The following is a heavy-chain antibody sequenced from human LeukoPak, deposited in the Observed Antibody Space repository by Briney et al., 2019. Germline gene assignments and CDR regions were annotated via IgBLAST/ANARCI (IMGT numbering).Heavy chain of an antibody. J-gene: IGHJ4*02. D-gene: IGHD2-21*01. Sequence: SETLSLTCAVYGGSFSGYYWSWIRQPPGKGLEWIGEINHSGSTNYNPSLKSRVTISVDTSKNQFSLKLSSVTAADTAVYYCATIRGVAVVGFDFDYWGQGILVTVSS. CDR3: ATIRGVAVVGFDFDY. V-gene: IGHV4-34*01. CDR2: INHSGST. CDR1: GGSFSGYY.